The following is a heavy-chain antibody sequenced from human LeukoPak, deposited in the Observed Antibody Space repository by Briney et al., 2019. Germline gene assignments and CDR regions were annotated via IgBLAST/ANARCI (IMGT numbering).Heavy chain of an antibody. CDR2: IRTKPFGGAT. CDR3: ARDPYGDYARYFDY. CDR1: GFTFGDYA. D-gene: IGHD4-17*01. V-gene: IGHV3-49*03. Sequence: GGSLRLSCTASGFTFGDYAVTWFRQAPGKGLECIGFIRTKPFGGATEYAASVKGRFTISRDDSKSIAYLQMNRLKTEDTAMYYCARDPYGDYARYFDYWGHGTLVAVSS. J-gene: IGHJ4*01.